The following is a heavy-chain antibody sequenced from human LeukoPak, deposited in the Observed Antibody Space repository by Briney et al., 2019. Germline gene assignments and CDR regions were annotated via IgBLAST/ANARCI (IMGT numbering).Heavy chain of an antibody. CDR2: ISSSGSTI. CDR3: ARDRGTAMAPVDY. V-gene: IGHV3-11*04. J-gene: IGHJ4*02. Sequence: PGESLRLSCAASGFTFSDYYMSWIRQAPGKGLEWVSYISSSGSTIYYADSVKGRFTISRDNAKNSLYLQMNSLRAEDTAVYYCARDRGTAMAPVDYWGQGTLVTVSS. D-gene: IGHD5-18*01. CDR1: GFTFSDYY.